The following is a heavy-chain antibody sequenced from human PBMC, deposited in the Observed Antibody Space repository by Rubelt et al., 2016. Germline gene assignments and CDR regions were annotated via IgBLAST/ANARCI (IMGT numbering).Heavy chain of an antibody. D-gene: IGHD3-22*01. V-gene: IGHV4-39*07. CDR2: IFYRGNT. CDR3: ARRMGFLSGYSNWIDP. CDR1: GASISTGGYY. J-gene: IGHJ5*02. Sequence: QVQLQESGPGLVKPPQTLSLTCTVSGASISTGGYYWGWIRQPPGKGLEWIGSIFYRGNTYYNPSLKRRVTMSVDTSTNQFSLKLSSVTAADTAVYFCARRMGFLSGYSNWIDPWGQGTLVTVSS.